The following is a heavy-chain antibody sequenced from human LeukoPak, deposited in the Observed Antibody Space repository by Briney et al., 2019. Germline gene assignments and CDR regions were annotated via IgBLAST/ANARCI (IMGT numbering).Heavy chain of an antibody. Sequence: PSETLSLTCTVSGGSISSGGYYWSWIRQHPGKGLEWIGYIYYSGSTYYNPSLKSRVTISVDTSKNQFSLKLSSVTAADTAVYYCARYDRPGGWFGPWGQGTLVTVSS. CDR2: IYYSGST. J-gene: IGHJ5*02. D-gene: IGHD2-8*01. V-gene: IGHV4-31*03. CDR3: ARYDRPGGWFGP. CDR1: GGSISSGGYY.